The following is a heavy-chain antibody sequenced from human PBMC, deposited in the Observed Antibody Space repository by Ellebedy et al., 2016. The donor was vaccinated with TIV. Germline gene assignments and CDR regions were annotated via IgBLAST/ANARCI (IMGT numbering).Heavy chain of an antibody. V-gene: IGHV3-33*08. CDR2: IWYDGSNT. D-gene: IGHD2/OR15-2a*01. Sequence: GESLKISCAASGFTFSTYNMHWARQAPGTGLEWVAVIWYDGSNTQYADSVKGRFTMSRDNSKNMVYLQMNSLRAEDTAVYYCARDGVRPYFYNGMDVWGQGTTVSVSS. CDR1: GFTFSTYN. J-gene: IGHJ6*02. CDR3: ARDGVRPYFYNGMDV.